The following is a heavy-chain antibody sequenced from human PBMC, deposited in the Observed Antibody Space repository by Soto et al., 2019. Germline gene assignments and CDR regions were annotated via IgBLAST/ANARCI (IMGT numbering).Heavy chain of an antibody. Sequence: TLSLTCAVYGGSFSGYYWSWIRQPPGKGLEWIGEINHSGSTNYNPSLKSRVTISVDTSKNQFSLKLSSVTAADTAVYYCARRDRLSSSSSGSYYHYYMDVWGKGTTVTVSS. D-gene: IGHD6-6*01. CDR3: ARRDRLSSSSSGSYYHYYMDV. J-gene: IGHJ6*03. CDR2: INHSGST. V-gene: IGHV4-34*01. CDR1: GGSFSGYY.